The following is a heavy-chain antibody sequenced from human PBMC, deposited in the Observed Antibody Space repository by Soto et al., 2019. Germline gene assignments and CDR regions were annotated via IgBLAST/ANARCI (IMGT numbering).Heavy chain of an antibody. CDR1: GGSFSTYH. V-gene: IGHV4-34*01. Sequence: SETLSLTCVVSGGSFSTYHYNWIRQSPGKGLEWIGEINHSGNNNYSPSLKSRVTMSLDTSKNQFSLKLTSVTAADTAVYYCARGGSNDWQVAFDIWGQGTTVTVSS. J-gene: IGHJ3*02. CDR3: ARGGSNDWQVAFDI. CDR2: INHSGNN. D-gene: IGHD3-9*01.